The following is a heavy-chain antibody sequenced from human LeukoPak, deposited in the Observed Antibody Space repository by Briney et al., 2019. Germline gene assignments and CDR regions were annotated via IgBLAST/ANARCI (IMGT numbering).Heavy chain of an antibody. V-gene: IGHV7-4-1*02. D-gene: IGHD6-19*01. J-gene: IGHJ4*02. CDR1: GYTFTNYA. CDR2: INTNTGNP. Sequence: ASVKVSCKASGYTFTNYAMNWVRQAPGQGLEWMGWINTNTGNPTYAQGFTGRFAFSLDTSVSTAYLQISSLKAEDTAVYYCARDWYTSDWYGTQPGYWGQGTLVTVSS. CDR3: ARDWYTSDWYGTQPGY.